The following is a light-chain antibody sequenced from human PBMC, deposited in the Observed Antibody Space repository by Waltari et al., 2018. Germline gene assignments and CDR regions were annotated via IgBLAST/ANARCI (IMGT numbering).Light chain of an antibody. J-gene: IGKJ1*01. CDR1: ETIYNF. V-gene: IGKV3-15*01. CDR2: GIS. Sequence: IVMTQSPGTLSVSPGQSASLSCRASETIYNFLAWYQQKPGQSPRLLMHGISTRAAGVPARFTGSGSGADFTLTIDSLQSDDFALYFCQQYFNWPLTFGQGTKVEI. CDR3: QQYFNWPLT.